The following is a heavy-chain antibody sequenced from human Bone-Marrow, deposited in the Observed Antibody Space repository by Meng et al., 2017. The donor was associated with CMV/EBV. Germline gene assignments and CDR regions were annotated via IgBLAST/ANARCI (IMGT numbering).Heavy chain of an antibody. V-gene: IGHV3-30*02. D-gene: IGHD2-15*01. J-gene: IGHJ4*02. CDR3: AKSMYCSGGSCYPLDY. CDR2: LRYDGSNK. CDR1: GFTFSSYG. Sequence: GESLKISCAASGFTFSSYGMHWVRQAPGKGLEWVAFLRYDGSNKYYADSVKGRFTISRDNSKNTLYLQMNSLRAEDTAVYYCAKSMYCSGGSCYPLDYWGQGTLVTVSS.